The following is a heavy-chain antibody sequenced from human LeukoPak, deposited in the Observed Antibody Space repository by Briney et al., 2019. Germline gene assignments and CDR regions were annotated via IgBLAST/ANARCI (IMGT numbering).Heavy chain of an antibody. Sequence: PGGSLRLSCAASGFTFSDYYMSWIRPAPGGGLEWVSSISSSGSTIYYADSVKGRFTISRDNAKNSLYLQMNSLRAEDTAVYYCARAQPGIAVAGTFDYWGQGTLVTVSS. D-gene: IGHD6-19*01. V-gene: IGHV3-11*04. J-gene: IGHJ4*02. CDR3: ARAQPGIAVAGTFDY. CDR2: ISSSGSTI. CDR1: GFTFSDYY.